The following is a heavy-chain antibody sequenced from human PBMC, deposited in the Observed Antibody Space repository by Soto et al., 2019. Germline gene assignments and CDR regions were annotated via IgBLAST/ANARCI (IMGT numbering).Heavy chain of an antibody. D-gene: IGHD3-10*01. CDR2: IYADSGT. CDR1: GFTVSSSY. Sequence: EVQLVETGGGLIQPGGSLRLSCAVSGFTVSSSYMSWVRQTPQKGLEWISIIYADSGTFYADSVKGRFTISRDNPKNILYLQMNSLRAEDTAVYYCASSSKALGRGVYAGSPDYWGQGTLVTVSS. J-gene: IGHJ4*02. CDR3: ASSSKALGRGVYAGSPDY. V-gene: IGHV3-53*02.